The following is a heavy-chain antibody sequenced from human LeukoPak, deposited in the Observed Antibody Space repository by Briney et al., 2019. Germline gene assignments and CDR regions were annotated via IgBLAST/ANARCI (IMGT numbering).Heavy chain of an antibody. D-gene: IGHD3-9*01. J-gene: IGHJ6*02. V-gene: IGHV3-30*04. CDR3: ARAHLTGYLIYYYYGMDV. CDR1: GFTFSSYA. CDR2: ISYDGSNK. Sequence: GGSLRLSCAASGFTFSSYAMHWVRQAPGKGLEWVAVISYDGSNKYYADSVKGRFTISRDNSKNTLYLQMNSLRAEDTAVYYCARAHLTGYLIYYYYGMDVWGQGTTVTVSS.